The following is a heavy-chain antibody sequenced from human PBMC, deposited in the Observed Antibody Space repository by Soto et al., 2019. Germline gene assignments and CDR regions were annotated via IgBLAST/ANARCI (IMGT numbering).Heavy chain of an antibody. CDR1: GYSFTSYW. V-gene: IGHV5-51*01. D-gene: IGHD6-13*01. Sequence: GESLKISCKGSGYSFTSYWIAWVRQMPGKGLEWMGIIYPGDSDTRYSPSFQGQVTISADKSISTAYLHWSTLKASDTAMSYCAREHIEAGSTDAFDIWGQGTMVTVSS. CDR3: AREHIEAGSTDAFDI. J-gene: IGHJ3*02. CDR2: IYPGDSDT.